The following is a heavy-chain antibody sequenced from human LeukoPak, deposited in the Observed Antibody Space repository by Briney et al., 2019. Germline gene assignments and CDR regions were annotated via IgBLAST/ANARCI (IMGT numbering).Heavy chain of an antibody. J-gene: IGHJ6*03. CDR1: GFTFSSYS. CDR2: ISSSSSTK. V-gene: IGHV3-48*01. CDR3: ARDSGVSSSWPYYYYYMDV. D-gene: IGHD6-13*01. Sequence: QPGGSLRLSCAASGFTFSSYSMNWDRQAPGKGLEWVSYISSSSSTKYYADSVKGRFTISRDNAKNSLYLQMNSLRAEDTAVYYCARDSGVSSSWPYYYYYMDVWGKGTTVTVSS.